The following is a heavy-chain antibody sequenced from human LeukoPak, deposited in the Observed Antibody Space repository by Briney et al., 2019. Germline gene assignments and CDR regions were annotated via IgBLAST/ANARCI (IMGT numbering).Heavy chain of an antibody. CDR1: GGSISSYY. V-gene: IGHV4-59*01. CDR2: IYYSGST. D-gene: IGHD2-2*01. Sequence: SETLSPTCTVSGGSISSYYWSWIRQPPGKGLEWIGYIYYSGSTNYNPSLKSRVTISVDTSKNQFSLKLSSVTAADTAVYYCARGGFLGYCSSTSCSSGRKAFDIWGQGTMVTVSS. CDR3: ARGGFLGYCSSTSCSSGRKAFDI. J-gene: IGHJ3*02.